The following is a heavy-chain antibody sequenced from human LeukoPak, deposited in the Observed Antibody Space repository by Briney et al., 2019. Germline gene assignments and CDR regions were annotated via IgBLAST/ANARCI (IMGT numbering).Heavy chain of an antibody. CDR1: GGTFSSYT. D-gene: IGHD2-15*01. CDR3: ARDVGGYSVNWFDP. J-gene: IGHJ5*02. Sequence: GASVKVSCKASGGTFSSYTISWVRQAPGQGLKWMGRIIPILGIANYAQKFQGRVTITADKSTSTAYMELSSLRSEDTAVYYCARDVGGYSVNWFDPWGQGTLVTVSS. CDR2: IIPILGIA. V-gene: IGHV1-69*04.